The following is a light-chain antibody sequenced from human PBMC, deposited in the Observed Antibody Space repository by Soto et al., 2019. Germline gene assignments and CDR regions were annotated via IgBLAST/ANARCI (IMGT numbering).Light chain of an antibody. J-gene: IGKJ2*01. CDR1: QRVTNS. CDR2: DVS. V-gene: IGKV3-11*01. CDR3: QLGRDT. Sequence: EIVLTQSPATLSLSPGERATLSCRASQRVTNSLAWYQQKPGQAPRLLIYDVSNRATGIPARFSGSGSGTEFSLTISSLEPEDFAVYYCQLGRDTFGQGTKLEIK.